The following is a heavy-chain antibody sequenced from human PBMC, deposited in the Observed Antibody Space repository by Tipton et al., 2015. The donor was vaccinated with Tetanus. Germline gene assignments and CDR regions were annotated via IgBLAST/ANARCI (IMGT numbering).Heavy chain of an antibody. V-gene: IGHV3-30*19. CDR3: ARDHSFWNLDHPDY. Sequence: SLRLSCAASGFTFSSYGMHWVRQAPGKGLEWVAVIWYDGSNKYYADSVKGRFTISRDNSKNTLYLQMNSLRAEDTAVYYCARDHSFWNLDHPDYWGQGTLVTVSS. D-gene: IGHD3-3*01. CDR1: GFTFSSYG. CDR2: IWYDGSNK. J-gene: IGHJ4*02.